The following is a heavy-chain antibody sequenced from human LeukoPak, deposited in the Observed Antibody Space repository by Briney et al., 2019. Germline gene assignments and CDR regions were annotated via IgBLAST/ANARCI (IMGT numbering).Heavy chain of an antibody. V-gene: IGHV1-69*13. J-gene: IGHJ5*02. CDR2: IIPIFGTA. CDR3: ARGETILNWFDP. CDR1: GGTFSSYA. D-gene: IGHD1-1*01. Sequence: SVKVSCKASGGTFSSYAISWVRQAPGQGLEWMGGIIPIFGTANYAQKFQGRVTITADESTSTVYMELSSLRSEDTAVYYCARGETILNWFDPWGQGTLVTVSS.